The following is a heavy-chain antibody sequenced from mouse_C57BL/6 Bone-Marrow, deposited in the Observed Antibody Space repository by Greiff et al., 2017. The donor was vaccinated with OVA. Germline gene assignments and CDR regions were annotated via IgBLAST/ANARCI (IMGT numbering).Heavy chain of an antibody. CDR2: ISNLAYSI. V-gene: IGHV5-15*01. Sequence: EVKLMESGGGLVQPGGSLKLSCAASGFTFSDYGMAWVRQAPRKGPEWVAFISNLAYSIYYADTVTGRVTISRENAKNTLYLEMSSLRSEDTAMYYCARPYGNSQAWFAYWGQGTLVTVSA. CDR3: ARPYGNSQAWFAY. D-gene: IGHD2-1*01. CDR1: GFTFSDYG. J-gene: IGHJ3*01.